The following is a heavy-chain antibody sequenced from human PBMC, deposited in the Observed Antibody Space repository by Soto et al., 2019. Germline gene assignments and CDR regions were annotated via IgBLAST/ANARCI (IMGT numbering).Heavy chain of an antibody. CDR2: IIPILGIA. CDR1: GGTFSSYT. D-gene: IGHD2-2*01. J-gene: IGHJ6*02. Sequence: QVQLVQSGAEVKKPGSSVKVSCKASGGTFSSYTISWVRQAPGQGLEWMGRIIPILGIANYAQKFQGSVTITADKSTSTAYMQVSSMRTEDTAVYYCARSIVVVPAAMGDYYYYYGMDVWGQGTTVTVSS. V-gene: IGHV1-69*02. CDR3: ARSIVVVPAAMGDYYYYYGMDV.